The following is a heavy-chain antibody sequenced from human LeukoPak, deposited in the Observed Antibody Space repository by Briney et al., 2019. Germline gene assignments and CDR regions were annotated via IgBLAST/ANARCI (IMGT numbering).Heavy chain of an antibody. D-gene: IGHD3-22*01. CDR3: ARDDYDSSGYYTAADV. J-gene: IGHJ6*04. CDR2: IIPIFGTA. CDR1: GGTFSSYA. V-gene: IGHV1-69*05. Sequence: ASVKVSCKASGGTFSSYAISWVRQAPGQGLEWMGGIIPIFGTANYAQKFQGRVTMTRDTSISTAYMELSRLRSDDTAVYYCARDDYDSSGYYTAADVWGTGTTVTVSS.